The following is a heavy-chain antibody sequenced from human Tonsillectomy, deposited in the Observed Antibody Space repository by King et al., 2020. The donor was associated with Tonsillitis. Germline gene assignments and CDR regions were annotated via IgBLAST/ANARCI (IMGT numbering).Heavy chain of an antibody. CDR2: IWYDGTIK. V-gene: IGHV3-33*08. J-gene: IGHJ6*03. CDR3: ARGGYYSYYMDV. Sequence: VQLVESGGGVVQPGRSLRLSCAASGFTFSNYDMHWVRQAPGKGLEWVALIWYDGTIKYYADSVKGRFTISRDNSKNTVFLQMNSLRAEDTAMYYGARGGYYSYYMDVWGKGTTVTVSS. CDR1: GFTFSNYD.